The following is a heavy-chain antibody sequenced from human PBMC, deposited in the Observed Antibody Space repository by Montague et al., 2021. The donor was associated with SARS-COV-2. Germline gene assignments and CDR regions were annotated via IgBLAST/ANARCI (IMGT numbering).Heavy chain of an antibody. Sequence: SETLSLTCTVSGGSISSGSYWGWIRQPPGKGLEWFGTSDHSGITYYSPSLQSRVTISLDTSKNQFSLNLDSVTASDTAIYYCARVISAVAGANFYFDYWGQGTQVTVSS. CDR2: SDHSGIT. CDR3: ARVISAVAGANFYFDY. V-gene: IGHV4-38-2*02. CDR1: GGSISSGSY. D-gene: IGHD4/OR15-4a*01. J-gene: IGHJ4*02.